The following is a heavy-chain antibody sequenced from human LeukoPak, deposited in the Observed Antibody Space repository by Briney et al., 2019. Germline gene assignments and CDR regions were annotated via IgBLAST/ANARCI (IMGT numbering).Heavy chain of an antibody. Sequence: PGGSLRLSCAASGFTFSSYAMHWVRQAPGKGLEWVAVISYDGSNKYYADSVKGRFTISRDNSKNTLYLQMNSLRAEDTAVYYCARDLFHPGIAAAGTRYGMDVWGQGTTVTVSS. J-gene: IGHJ6*02. V-gene: IGHV3-30*04. CDR2: ISYDGSNK. CDR3: ARDLFHPGIAAAGTRYGMDV. CDR1: GFTFSSYA. D-gene: IGHD6-13*01.